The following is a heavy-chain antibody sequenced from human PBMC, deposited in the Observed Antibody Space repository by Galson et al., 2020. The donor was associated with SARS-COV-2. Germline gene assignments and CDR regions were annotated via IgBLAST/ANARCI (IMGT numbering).Heavy chain of an antibody. CDR1: GHAFASYG. CDR3: ASSYYYGSGSYFDY. J-gene: IGHJ4*02. CDR2: ISVYNGNT. Sequence: GASVKVSCKASGHAFASYGLTWLRQAPGQGLEWMGWISVYNGNTHYAEKFQDRVTMTTDTSTGTAFMELRGLRSDDTAVYYCASSYYYGSGSYFDYWGQGALVTVSS. D-gene: IGHD3-10*01. V-gene: IGHV1-18*01.